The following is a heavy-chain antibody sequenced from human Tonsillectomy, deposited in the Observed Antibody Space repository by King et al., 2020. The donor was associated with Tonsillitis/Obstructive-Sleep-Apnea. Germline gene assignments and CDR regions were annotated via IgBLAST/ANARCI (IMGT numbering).Heavy chain of an antibody. CDR2: ISAYNGNT. CDR3: ARVSLGSYLITGTTIGWFDP. Sequence: VQLVESGAEVKKPGASVKVSCKASGYTFTSYGISWVRQAPGQGLEWMGWISAYNGNTNYAQKLRGRVTMTTDTSTSTAYMELRSLRSDDTAVYYCARVSLGSYLITGTTIGWFDPWGQGTLVTVSS. J-gene: IGHJ5*02. V-gene: IGHV1-18*01. D-gene: IGHD1-7*01. CDR1: GYTFTSYG.